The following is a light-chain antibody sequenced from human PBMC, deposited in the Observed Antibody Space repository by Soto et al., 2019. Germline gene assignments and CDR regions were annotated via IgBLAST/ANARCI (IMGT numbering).Light chain of an antibody. CDR1: QSISSW. CDR2: DAS. J-gene: IGKJ1*01. CDR3: LQHNSYPRT. Sequence: IQMNPTPSTPSATAGDRVTITYPASQSISSWLAWYQHKPGKAPKLLIYDASNLDSGVPSRFSGSGSGTEFALTISSLQPEDFGTYYCLQHNSYPRTFGQGTKVDI. V-gene: IGKV1-5*01.